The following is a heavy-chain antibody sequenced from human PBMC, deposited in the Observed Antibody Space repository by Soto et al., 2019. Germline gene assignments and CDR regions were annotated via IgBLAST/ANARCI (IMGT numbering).Heavy chain of an antibody. CDR3: ARLGGFYQSLDS. CDR1: GGSISSYY. CDR2: IYYSGST. V-gene: IGHV4-59*08. D-gene: IGHD3-22*01. Sequence: SETLSLTCTVSGGSISSYYWSWIRQPPGKGLEWIGYIYYSGSTNYNPSLKSRVTISVDSSKNQFSLNLTSLSAADTAVYYCARLGGFYQSLDSWGQGTLVTVSS. J-gene: IGHJ5*01.